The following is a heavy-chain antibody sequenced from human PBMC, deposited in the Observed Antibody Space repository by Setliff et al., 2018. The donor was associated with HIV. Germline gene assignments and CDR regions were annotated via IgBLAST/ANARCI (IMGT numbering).Heavy chain of an antibody. J-gene: IGHJ6*02. CDR1: GGSLSSSY. CDR3: ARGRKLTTSRTSFYYGLDV. CDR2: FIQSGNT. V-gene: IGHV4-34*01. Sequence: SETLSLTCAVYGGSLSSSYWNWIRQAPGKGLEWIGAFIQSGNTTYSPSVRSRVTTSMDSSMNQFSLKLTSVTAADTGVYYCARGRKLTTSRTSFYYGLDVWGPGTTVTVSS. D-gene: IGHD4-17*01.